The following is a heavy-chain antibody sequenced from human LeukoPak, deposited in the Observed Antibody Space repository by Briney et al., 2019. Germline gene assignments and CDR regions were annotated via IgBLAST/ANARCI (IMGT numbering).Heavy chain of an antibody. V-gene: IGHV4-39*07. CDR3: ARRGYQPPHYYVDV. CDR2: MHPTGVS. Sequence: SETLSLTCTVSGGSISSSSYYWGWIRQSPGKGLEWLGSMHPTGVSCYNPSLKSRVSVSLDTSKNQLSLKLISVTAADTAVYYCARRGYQPPHYYVDVWGKGTAVTVSS. CDR1: GGSISSSSYY. J-gene: IGHJ6*03. D-gene: IGHD2-2*01.